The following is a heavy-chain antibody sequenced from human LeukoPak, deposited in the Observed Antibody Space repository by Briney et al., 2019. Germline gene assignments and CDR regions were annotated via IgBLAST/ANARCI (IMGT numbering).Heavy chain of an antibody. CDR2: IYHSGST. J-gene: IGHJ4*02. CDR3: ARLAAYSGNYYFDY. V-gene: IGHV4-4*02. Sequence: SETLSLTCAVSGGSISSSNWWSWVRQPPGKGLEWIGEIYHSGSTNYNPSLKSRVTISVDKSKNQFSLKLSSVTAADTAVYYCARLAAYSGNYYFDYWGQGTLVTVSS. D-gene: IGHD1-26*01. CDR1: GGSISSSNW.